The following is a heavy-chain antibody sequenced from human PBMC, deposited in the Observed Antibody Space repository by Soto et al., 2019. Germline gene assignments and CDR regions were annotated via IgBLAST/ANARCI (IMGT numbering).Heavy chain of an antibody. J-gene: IGHJ4*02. D-gene: IGHD3-10*01. CDR2: INHSGST. Sequence: SETLSLTCTVSGGSFSPNYWSWIRQPPGKGLEWIGEINHSGSTNYNPSLKSRVTISVDTSKNQFSLKLSSVTAADTAVYYCARGLRGVIRTIDYWGQGTLVTVSS. V-gene: IGHV4-34*01. CDR1: GGSFSPNY. CDR3: ARGLRGVIRTIDY.